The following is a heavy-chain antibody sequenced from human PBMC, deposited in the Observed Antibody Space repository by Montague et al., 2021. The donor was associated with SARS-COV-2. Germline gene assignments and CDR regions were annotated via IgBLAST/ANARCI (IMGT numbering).Heavy chain of an antibody. V-gene: IGHV4-34*01. CDR3: ARGRRPLSVGSGWYLDY. J-gene: IGHJ4*02. Sequence: SETLSLTCAVYGGSFSAFDWSWTRHPPGKGLEWIGEISRSGKTTYNPYPTMQVTLSGETARNQFSLELRSVTAADTALSYCARGRRPLSVGSGWYLDYWGLGTPVTVSS. CDR1: GGSFSAFD. CDR2: ISRSGKT. D-gene: IGHD6-19*01.